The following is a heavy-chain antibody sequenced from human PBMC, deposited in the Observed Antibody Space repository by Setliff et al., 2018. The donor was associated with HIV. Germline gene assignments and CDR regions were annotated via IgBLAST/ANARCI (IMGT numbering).Heavy chain of an antibody. D-gene: IGHD5-18*01. CDR2: ISWNSGSI. CDR3: ARREYNYVPRAFDL. J-gene: IGHJ3*01. CDR1: GFTFDDYA. Sequence: GGSLRLSCAASGFTFDDYAMHWVRQAPGKGLEWVSGISWNSGSIGYADSVKGRFTISRDDTQNSVYLQMNSLRAEDTAVYYCARREYNYVPRAFDLWGQGTMVTVSS. V-gene: IGHV3-9*01.